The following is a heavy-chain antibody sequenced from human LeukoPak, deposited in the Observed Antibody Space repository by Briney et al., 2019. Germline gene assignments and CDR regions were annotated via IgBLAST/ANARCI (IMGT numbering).Heavy chain of an antibody. D-gene: IGHD3-3*01. J-gene: IGHJ4*02. CDR3: ATKQGSIFGVVIPFDC. V-gene: IGHV1-24*01. Sequence: ASVKVSCKVSGYTLTELSMHWVRQAPGKGLEWMGGFDPEDGETIYAQKFQGRVTMTEDTSTDTAYMELSSLRSEDTAVYYCATKQGSIFGVVIPFDCWGQGTLVTVSS. CDR2: FDPEDGET. CDR1: GYTLTELS.